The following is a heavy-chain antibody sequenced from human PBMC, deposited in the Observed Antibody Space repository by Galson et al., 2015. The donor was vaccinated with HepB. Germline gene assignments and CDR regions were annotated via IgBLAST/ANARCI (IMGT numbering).Heavy chain of an antibody. Sequence: SETLSLTCTVSGDSVGSSSYYWGWIRQPPGQGLEWIGSIGGILYSGATYFKLSLKSRVTISVATSKNQFSLRLSSVTAADTAMYYCARPLQTAAAGDAFAIWGQGTMVTVSS. V-gene: IGHV4-39*01. J-gene: IGHJ3*02. CDR2: IGGILYSGAT. CDR3: ARPLQTAAAGDAFAI. CDR1: GDSVGSSSYY. D-gene: IGHD2-2*01.